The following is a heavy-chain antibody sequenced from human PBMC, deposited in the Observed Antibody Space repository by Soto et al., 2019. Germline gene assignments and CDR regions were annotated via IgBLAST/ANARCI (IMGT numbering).Heavy chain of an antibody. CDR2: IKPNSGGT. V-gene: IGHV1-2*04. CDR1: GYTFTGYY. CDR3: ATSITGTTGAFDI. J-gene: IGHJ3*02. Sequence: ASVKVSCKASGYTFTGYYMHWVRQAPGQGLEWMGWIKPNSGGTNYAQKFQGWVTMTRDTSISTAYMELSRLRSDDTAVYYCATSITGTTGAFDIWGQGTMVTVSS. D-gene: IGHD1-7*01.